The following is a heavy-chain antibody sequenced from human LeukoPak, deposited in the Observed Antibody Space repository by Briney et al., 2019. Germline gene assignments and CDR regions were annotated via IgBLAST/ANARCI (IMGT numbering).Heavy chain of an antibody. CDR2: ISYDGSNK. CDR3: AKGSYNDY. CDR1: GFTFSSYG. D-gene: IGHD3-10*01. V-gene: IGHV3-30*18. Sequence: GGSLRLSCAASGFTFSSYGMHRVRQAPGKGLEWVAVISYDGSNKYYADSVKGRFTISRDNSKNTLYLQMNSLRAEDTAVYYCAKGSYNDYWGQGTLVTVSS. J-gene: IGHJ4*02.